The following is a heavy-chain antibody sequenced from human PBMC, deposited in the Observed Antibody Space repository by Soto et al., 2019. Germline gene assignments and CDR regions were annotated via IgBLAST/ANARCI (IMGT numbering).Heavy chain of an antibody. CDR2: ISAYNGNT. CDR3: ARCYDYIWGSYRYTADAFDI. D-gene: IGHD3-16*02. J-gene: IGHJ3*02. Sequence: ASVKVSCKASGCTFTSYGISWVRQAPGQGLEWMGWISAYNGNTNYAQKLQGRVTMTTDTSTSTAYMELRSLRSDDTAVYYCARCYDYIWGSYRYTADAFDIWGQGTMVTVSS. V-gene: IGHV1-18*01. CDR1: GCTFTSYG.